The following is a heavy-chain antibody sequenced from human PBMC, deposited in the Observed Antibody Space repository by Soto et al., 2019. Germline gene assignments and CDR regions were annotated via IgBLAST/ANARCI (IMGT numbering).Heavy chain of an antibody. Sequence: GGSLRLSCAASGFTFSDYYMSWIRQAPGKGLEWVSYISSSGSTIYYADSVKGRFTISRDNAKNSLYLQMNSLRAEDTAVYYCAREYSSLTYWYFDLWGRGTLVTVSS. V-gene: IGHV3-11*01. CDR1: GFTFSDYY. CDR3: AREYSSLTYWYFDL. J-gene: IGHJ2*01. D-gene: IGHD6-13*01. CDR2: ISSSGSTI.